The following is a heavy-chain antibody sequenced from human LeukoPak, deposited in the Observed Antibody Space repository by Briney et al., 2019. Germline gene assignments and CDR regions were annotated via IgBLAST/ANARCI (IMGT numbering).Heavy chain of an antibody. CDR3: AKAKTPFTYYYDSSGLDPSDY. CDR2: ISGSGGST. Sequence: PGGSLRLSCAASGFTFSSYGMSWVRQAPGKGLEWVSAISGSGGSTYYADSVKGRFTISRDNSKNTLYLQMNSLRAEDTTVYYCAKAKTPFTYYYDSSGLDPSDYWGQGTLVTVSS. CDR1: GFTFSSYG. D-gene: IGHD3-22*01. V-gene: IGHV3-23*01. J-gene: IGHJ4*02.